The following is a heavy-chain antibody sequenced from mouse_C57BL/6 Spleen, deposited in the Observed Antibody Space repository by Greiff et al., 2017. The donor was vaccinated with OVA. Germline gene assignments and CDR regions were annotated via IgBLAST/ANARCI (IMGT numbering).Heavy chain of an antibody. Sequence: QVQLQQPGAELVKPGASVKLSCKASGYTFTSYWMHWVKQRPGQGLEWIGMIHPNSGSTNYNEKFKSKATLTVDKSSSTAYMQLSSLTSEDSAVYYCARAGSNGGFAYWGQGTLVTVSA. V-gene: IGHV1-64*01. CDR3: ARAGSNGGFAY. CDR1: GYTFTSYW. J-gene: IGHJ3*01. CDR2: IHPNSGST. D-gene: IGHD1-1*01.